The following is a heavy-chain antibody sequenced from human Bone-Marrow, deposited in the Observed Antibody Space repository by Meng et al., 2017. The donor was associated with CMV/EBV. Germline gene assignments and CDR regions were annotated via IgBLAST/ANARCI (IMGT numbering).Heavy chain of an antibody. CDR1: GFTFSSYS. CDR3: ARKLGRFRSSWHRGMDV. V-gene: IGHV3-21*01. CDR2: ISSSSSYI. D-gene: IGHD6-13*01. Sequence: GGSLRLSCAASGFTFSSYSMNWVRQAPGKGLEWVSSISSSSSYIYYADSVKGRFTISRDNAKNSLYLQMNSLRAEDTAVYYCARKLGRFRSSWHRGMDVWGQGTTATVSS. J-gene: IGHJ6*02.